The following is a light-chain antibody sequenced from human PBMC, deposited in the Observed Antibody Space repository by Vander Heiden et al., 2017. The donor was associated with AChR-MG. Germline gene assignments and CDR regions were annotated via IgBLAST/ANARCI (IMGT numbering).Light chain of an antibody. V-gene: IGLV1-44*01. CDR1: SPNIGSNT. CDR3: AAWDDSLNGYV. Sequence: QSVLTQPPSASGTPGQRALISGSGSSPNIGSNTVNWYQQLPGTAPKRLIYSNNQRPSGVPDRFSGSKSGTSASLAISGLQSEDEADYYCAAWDDSLNGYVFGTGTKVTVL. CDR2: SNN. J-gene: IGLJ1*01.